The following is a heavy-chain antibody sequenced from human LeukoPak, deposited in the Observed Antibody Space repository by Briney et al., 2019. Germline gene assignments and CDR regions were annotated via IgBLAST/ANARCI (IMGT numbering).Heavy chain of an antibody. CDR3: ARGDGYPQENFDI. CDR1: GYTFTSYD. J-gene: IGHJ3*02. D-gene: IGHD5-24*01. Sequence: VASVKVSCKASGYTFTSYDINWVRQATGQGLEWMEWMNPNSGNTGYAQKFQGRVTITRNTSISTAYMELSSLRSEDTAVYYCARGDGYPQENFDIWGQGTMVTVSS. CDR2: MNPNSGNT. V-gene: IGHV1-8*03.